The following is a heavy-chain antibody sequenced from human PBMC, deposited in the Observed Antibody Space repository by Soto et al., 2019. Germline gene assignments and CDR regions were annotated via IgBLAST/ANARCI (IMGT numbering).Heavy chain of an antibody. CDR1: GGSFSGYY. Sequence: QVQLQQWGAGLLKPSETLSLTCAVYGGSFSGYYWSWIRQPPGKGLEWIGEINHSGSTNYNPSLKSRVTISVDTSKNHFSRKLSSVTAADTAVYYCARGGYSGLSYWGQGTLVTVSS. D-gene: IGHD5-12*01. CDR3: ARGGYSGLSY. V-gene: IGHV4-34*01. CDR2: INHSGST. J-gene: IGHJ4*02.